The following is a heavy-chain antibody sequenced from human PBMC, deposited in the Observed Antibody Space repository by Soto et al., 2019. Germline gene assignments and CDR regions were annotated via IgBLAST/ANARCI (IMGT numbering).Heavy chain of an antibody. CDR1: GGSFSGYY. CDR3: AERSPWCPLDAFDI. CDR2: INHSGST. D-gene: IGHD2-8*02. J-gene: IGHJ3*02. V-gene: IGHV4-34*01. Sequence: SETLSLTCAVYGGSFSGYYWSWIRQPPGKGLEWIGEINHSGSTNYNPSLKSRVTISVDTSKNQFSLKLSSVTAADTAVYYCAERSPWCPLDAFDIWGQGTMVTVSS.